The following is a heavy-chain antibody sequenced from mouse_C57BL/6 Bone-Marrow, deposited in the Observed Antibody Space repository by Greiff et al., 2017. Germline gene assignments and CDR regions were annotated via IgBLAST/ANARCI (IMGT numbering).Heavy chain of an antibody. CDR1: GYTFTSYW. J-gene: IGHJ3*01. V-gene: IGHV1-55*01. CDR3: AMRGDYYGSRAWFAY. Sequence: VQLHQPGAELVKPGASVKMSCQASGYTFTSYWITWVKQRPGQGLEWIGDIYPGSGSTNYNEKFKSKATLTVDTSSSTAYMQLSSLTSEDSAVYYCAMRGDYYGSRAWFAYWGQGTLVTVSA. CDR2: IYPGSGST. D-gene: IGHD1-1*01.